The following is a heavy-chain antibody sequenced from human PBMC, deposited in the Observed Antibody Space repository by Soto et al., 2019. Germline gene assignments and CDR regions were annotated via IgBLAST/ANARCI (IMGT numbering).Heavy chain of an antibody. CDR1: GFTFSSYG. CDR3: AKDKGGIFDY. Sequence: GGSLRLSCAASGFTFSSYGMHWVRQAPGKGLEWVAVISYDGINKYYADSVKGRFTISRDNSKNTLYLQMNSLRAEDTAVYYCAKDKGGIFDYWGQGTLVTVSS. V-gene: IGHV3-30*18. CDR2: ISYDGINK. J-gene: IGHJ4*02.